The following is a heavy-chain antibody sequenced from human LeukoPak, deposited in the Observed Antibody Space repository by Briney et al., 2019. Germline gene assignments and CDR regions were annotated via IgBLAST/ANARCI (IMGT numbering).Heavy chain of an antibody. CDR3: ARVPPPYGDYIGYFDY. D-gene: IGHD4-17*01. CDR2: IYHSGST. V-gene: IGHV4-39*07. J-gene: IGHJ4*02. CDR1: GGSIISGSYS. Sequence: SETLSLTCTVSGGSIISGSYSWAWIRQPPGKGLEWIGSIYHSGSTYYNPSLKSRVTISVDTSKNQFSLKLNSVTAADTAVYYCARVPPPYGDYIGYFDYWGQGTLVTVSS.